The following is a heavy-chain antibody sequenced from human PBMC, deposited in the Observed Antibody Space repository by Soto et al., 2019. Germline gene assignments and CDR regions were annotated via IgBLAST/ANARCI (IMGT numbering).Heavy chain of an antibody. J-gene: IGHJ4*02. CDR1: GYTFTNFG. V-gene: IGHV1-18*01. Sequence: QVQLVQSGAEVKKPGASVKVSCKASGYTFTNFGISWVRQAPGQGLEWMGGISAYNGNTNYAQKFQGRVTMTTDTAPSTAYMEVRSLRFYDTAVYFCAGGGTPIDYWGQGTLVTVSS. D-gene: IGHD3-16*01. CDR3: AGGGTPIDY. CDR2: ISAYNGNT.